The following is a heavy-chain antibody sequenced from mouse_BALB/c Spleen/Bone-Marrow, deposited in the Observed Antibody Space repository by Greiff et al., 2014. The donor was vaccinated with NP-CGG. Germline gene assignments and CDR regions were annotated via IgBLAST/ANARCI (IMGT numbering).Heavy chain of an antibody. D-gene: IGHD2-3*01. CDR3: AIEGYYDY. V-gene: IGHV5-17*02. CDR2: ISSGSSTI. CDR1: GFTFSSFG. Sequence: DVKLVESGGGLVQPGGSRKLSSAASGFTFSSFGMHWVRQAPEKGLEWVAYISSGSSTIYYADTVKGRFTISRDNPKNTLFLQMTSLRSEDTAMYYCAIEGYYDYWGQGTTLTVSS. J-gene: IGHJ2*01.